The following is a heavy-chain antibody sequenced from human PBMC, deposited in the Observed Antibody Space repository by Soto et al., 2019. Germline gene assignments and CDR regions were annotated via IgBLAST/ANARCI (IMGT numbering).Heavy chain of an antibody. CDR1: GSPFASFP. CDR3: AKPPDYNWNDY. Sequence: EVQLLESGGGLVQPGGSLRPSFAAPGSPFASFPIGWVRRLPGKGLEWISAVSGSGGSTYYADSVKGRFTISRDNSKDTLYLQMNNLRAEDTAVYYCAKPPDYNWNDYWGQGTLVTVSS. D-gene: IGHD1-20*01. J-gene: IGHJ4*02. CDR2: VSGSGGST. V-gene: IGHV3-23*01.